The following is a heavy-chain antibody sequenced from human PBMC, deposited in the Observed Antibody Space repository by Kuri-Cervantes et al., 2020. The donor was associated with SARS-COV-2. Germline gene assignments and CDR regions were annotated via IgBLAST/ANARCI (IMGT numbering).Heavy chain of an antibody. CDR1: GFIFSDYY. CDR3: ARDHSLSGAYSLEDAFDI. D-gene: IGHD2-21*01. J-gene: IGHJ3*02. V-gene: IGHV3-11*04. CDR2: IGPSGTTK. Sequence: GESLKISCTASGFIFSDYYMTWIRQAPGKGLEWVSNIGPSGTTKYYADSVKGRFTISRDNAKDSLYLQMNSLRAEDTAVYYCARDHSLSGAYSLEDAFDIWGQGTMVTVSS.